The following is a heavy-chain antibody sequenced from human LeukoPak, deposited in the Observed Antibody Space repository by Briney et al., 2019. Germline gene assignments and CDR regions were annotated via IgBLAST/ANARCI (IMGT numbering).Heavy chain of an antibody. CDR2: IIPIFGTA. CDR3: ARAVYGGNWDAFDI. CDR1: GGTFSSYA. Sequence: GASVKVSCKASGGTFSSYAISWVRQAPGQGLEWMGRIIPIFGTANYAQKFQGRVTITTDESTSTAYMELSSLRSEDTAVYYCARAVYGGNWDAFDIWGQGTMVTVSS. J-gene: IGHJ3*02. V-gene: IGHV1-69*05. D-gene: IGHD4-23*01.